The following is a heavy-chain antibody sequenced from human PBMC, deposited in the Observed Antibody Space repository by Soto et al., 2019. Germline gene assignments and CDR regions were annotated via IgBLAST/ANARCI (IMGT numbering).Heavy chain of an antibody. CDR1: GFTSISSA. J-gene: IGHJ6*01. CDR2: VSANGQGI. V-gene: IGHV3-23*01. D-gene: IGHD4-17*01. CDR3: ALDRHLPRDYFLYPGRRPRGTECYG. Sequence: GGSLRLSCAASGFTSISSAISWVRQAPGKGRAWVSAVSANGQGIYYADSVRGRFTISRDNSKNTVFLHMDSLSAEDTAIYYCALDRHLPRDYFLYPGRRPRGTECYG.